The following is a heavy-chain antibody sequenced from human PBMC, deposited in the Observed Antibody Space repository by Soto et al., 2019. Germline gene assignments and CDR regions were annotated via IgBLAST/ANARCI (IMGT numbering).Heavy chain of an antibody. CDR2: IYYSGNT. CDR1: GGSISSYY. CDR3: ARLGGTTRIDY. Sequence: QVQLQESGPGRVKPSETLSLTCTVSGGSISSYYWSWIRQPPGKGLEWIGYIYYSGNTNYNPSLRSXXNXSXXTSNNQFSRTLSSVTAADTAVYYCARLGGTTRIDYWGQGTLVTVSS. J-gene: IGHJ4*02. D-gene: IGHD1-1*01. V-gene: IGHV4-59*08.